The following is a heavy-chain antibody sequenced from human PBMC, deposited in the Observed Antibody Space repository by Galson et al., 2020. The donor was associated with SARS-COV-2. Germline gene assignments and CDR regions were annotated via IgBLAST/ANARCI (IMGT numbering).Heavy chain of an antibody. V-gene: IGHV1-24*01. J-gene: IGHJ4*02. Sequence: ASVKVSCKVSGYTLTELSMHWVRQAPGKGLEWMGGLDPEDGETIYAQKFQGRVTMTEDTSTDTAYMELSSLRSEDTAVYYCATAIWAITMIVPSYFDYWGQGTLVTVSS. CDR3: ATAIWAITMIVPSYFDY. CDR1: GYTLTELS. D-gene: IGHD3-22*01. CDR2: LDPEDGET.